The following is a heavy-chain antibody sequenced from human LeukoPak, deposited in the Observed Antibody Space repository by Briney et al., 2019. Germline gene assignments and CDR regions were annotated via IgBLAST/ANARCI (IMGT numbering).Heavy chain of an antibody. V-gene: IGHV3-23*01. CDR1: GFTFSSFA. J-gene: IGHJ5*02. CDR2: ISGSGGRT. D-gene: IGHD3-22*01. CDR3: AREGTYYDSSGYYVS. Sequence: PGGSLRLSCAASGFTFSSFAMTWVRQAPGKGLEWVSVISGSGGRTYYADSVKGRFTLSRDNSNNTLSLEMSSLRAEDTAVYYCAREGTYYDSSGYYVSWGQGTLATVSS.